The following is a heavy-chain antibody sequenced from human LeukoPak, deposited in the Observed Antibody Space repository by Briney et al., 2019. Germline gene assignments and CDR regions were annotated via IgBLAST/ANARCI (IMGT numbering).Heavy chain of an antibody. V-gene: IGHV4-39*07. CDR2: IYYSGST. CDR1: GGSISSSNFY. D-gene: IGHD5-18*01. CDR3: ARAYSRGYSYGPPFDY. J-gene: IGHJ4*02. Sequence: SETLSLTCTVSGGSISSSNFYWGWIRQPPGKGLEWIGSIYYSGSTYYNPSLKSRVTISVDTSKNQFSLKLSSVTAADTAVYYCARAYSRGYSYGPPFDYWGQGTLVTVSS.